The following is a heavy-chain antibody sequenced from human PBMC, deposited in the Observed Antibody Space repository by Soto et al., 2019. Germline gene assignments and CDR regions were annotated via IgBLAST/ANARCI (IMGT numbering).Heavy chain of an antibody. CDR3: ARVMVVAATPRVYYFDY. CDR2: IYYSGST. J-gene: IGHJ4*02. D-gene: IGHD2-15*01. Sequence: QVQLQESGPGLVKPSQTLSLTCTVSGGSISSGGYYWSWIRQHPGKGLEGIGYIYYSGSTYYNPSLKSRVTISVDTSKNQFSLKLSSVTAADTAVYYCARVMVVAATPRVYYFDYWGQGTLVTVSS. V-gene: IGHV4-31*03. CDR1: GGSISSGGYY.